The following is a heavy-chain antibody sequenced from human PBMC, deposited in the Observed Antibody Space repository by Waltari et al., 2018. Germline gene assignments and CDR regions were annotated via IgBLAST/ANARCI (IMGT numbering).Heavy chain of an antibody. J-gene: IGHJ4*02. CDR2: GGT. Sequence: GGTNYAQKFQGRVTMTRDTSISTAYMEVSRLRSDDTAVYYCARVIAVAGRESDYWGQGTLVTVSS. D-gene: IGHD6-19*01. V-gene: IGHV1-2*02. CDR3: ARVIAVAGRESDY.